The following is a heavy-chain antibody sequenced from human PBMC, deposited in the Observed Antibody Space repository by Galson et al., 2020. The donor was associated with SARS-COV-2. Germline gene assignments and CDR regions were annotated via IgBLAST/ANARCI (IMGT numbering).Heavy chain of an antibody. CDR2: ISSSSDYI. CDR1: GFPFNSYT. CDR3: AREASWAMFAMDV. V-gene: IGHV3-21*01. J-gene: IGHJ6*02. Sequence: GGSLRLSCLVSGFPFNSYTMNWVRQAQGKGLEWVSAISSSSDYIYNADSVKGRFTISRDNAKNVLYLQMNSLRAEDTAVYYCAREASWAMFAMDVWGQGTTVTVSS. D-gene: IGHD3-10*02.